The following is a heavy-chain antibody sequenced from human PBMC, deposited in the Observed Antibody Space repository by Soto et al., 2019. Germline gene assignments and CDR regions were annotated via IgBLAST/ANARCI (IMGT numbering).Heavy chain of an antibody. Sequence: SETLSLTCAVSGGSISSGGYSWSWIRQPPGKGRGGIGYIYHSGSTYYNPSLKSRVTISVDRSKNQFSLKLSSVTAADTAVYYCARGLRKRYDSSGYYQVSHAFDIWGQGTMVTVSS. J-gene: IGHJ3*02. V-gene: IGHV4-30-2*01. CDR1: GGSISSGGYS. CDR3: ARGLRKRYDSSGYYQVSHAFDI. CDR2: IYHSGST. D-gene: IGHD3-22*01.